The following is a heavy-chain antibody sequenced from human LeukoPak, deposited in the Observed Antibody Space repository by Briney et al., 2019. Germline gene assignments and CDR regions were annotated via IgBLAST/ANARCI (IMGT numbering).Heavy chain of an antibody. V-gene: IGHV3-23*01. CDR1: GFTFSSYE. CDR3: AGVLLWFGELSWFDP. J-gene: IGHJ5*02. CDR2: ISGSGSGT. D-gene: IGHD3-10*01. Sequence: PGGSLRLSCAASGFTFSSYEMNWVRQAPGRGLEWVSTISGSGSGTYYADSVKGRFTISRDNSRNTLYLQMNSLRAEDTAVYYCAGVLLWFGELSWFDPWGQGTLVTVSS.